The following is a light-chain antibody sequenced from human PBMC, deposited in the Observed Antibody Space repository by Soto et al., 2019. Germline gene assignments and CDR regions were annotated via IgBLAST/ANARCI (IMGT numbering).Light chain of an antibody. CDR1: SSNIGNNY. CDR3: GTWDSSLSAGV. J-gene: IGLJ1*01. V-gene: IGLV1-51*02. Sequence: QAVVTQPPSVSAAPGQKVTISCSGSSSNIGNNYVSWYQQLPGSAPKVLIYETDKRPSGIPDRFSGSKSGTSATLGITGLQTGDEADYYCGTWDSSLSAGVFGTGTKVTVL. CDR2: ETD.